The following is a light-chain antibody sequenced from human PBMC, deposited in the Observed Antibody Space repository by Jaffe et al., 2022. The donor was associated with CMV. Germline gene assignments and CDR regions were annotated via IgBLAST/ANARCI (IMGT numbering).Light chain of an antibody. Sequence: SYELTQPPSVSVSPGQTARITCSGDALPKQYAYWYQQKPGQAPVLVIYKDSERPSGIPERFSGSSSGTTVTLTISGVQAEDEADYYCQSADSSGTIGVVFGGGTKLTVL. CDR2: KDS. J-gene: IGLJ2*01. V-gene: IGLV3-25*03. CDR3: QSADSSGTIGVV. CDR1: ALPKQY.